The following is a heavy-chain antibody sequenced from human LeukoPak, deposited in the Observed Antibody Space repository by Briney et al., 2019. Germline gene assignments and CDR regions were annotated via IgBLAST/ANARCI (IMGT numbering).Heavy chain of an antibody. CDR2: TWFMSIWKT. V-gene: IGHV6-1*01. J-gene: IGHJ5*02. CDR1: GDSVSSDRAA. CDR3: ARAGHGSRWFDP. D-gene: IGHD6-19*01. Sequence: SQTLSLTCAISGDSVSSDRAAWNWIRQSPSGGLEWLGRTWFMSIWKTEYAVSVQGRATVNADTSKNQFSLHLNSVTPEDTAVYYCARAGHGSRWFDPWGQGALVTVSS.